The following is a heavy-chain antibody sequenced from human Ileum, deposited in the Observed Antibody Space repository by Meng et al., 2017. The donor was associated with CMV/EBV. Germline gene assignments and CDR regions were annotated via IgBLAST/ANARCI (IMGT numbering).Heavy chain of an antibody. CDR3: ARGGETYCSGGSCYSGSAEYFQH. Sequence: IRWVRQAPGHGLEWVERIIPIIGIANNGKGCQGRVAITADKYTSTAYMELSSMRSEDTAVYYCARGGETYCSGGSCYSGSAEYFQHWGQGTLVTVSS. D-gene: IGHD2-15*01. V-gene: IGHV1-69*04. CDR2: IIPIIGIA. J-gene: IGHJ1*01.